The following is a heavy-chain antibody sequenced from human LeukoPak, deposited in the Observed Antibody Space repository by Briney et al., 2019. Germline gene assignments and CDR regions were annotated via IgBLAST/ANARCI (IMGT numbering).Heavy chain of an antibody. D-gene: IGHD2-2*01. CDR3: ATVCSSTSCYFVPDY. Sequence: ASVKVSCKASGYTFTSYDINWVRQATGQGLEWMGWMNPNSGNTGYAQKFQGRVTMTEDTSTDTAYMELSSLRSEDTAVYYCATVCSSTSCYFVPDYWGQGTLVTVSS. CDR1: GYTFTSYD. J-gene: IGHJ4*02. CDR2: MNPNSGNT. V-gene: IGHV1-8*01.